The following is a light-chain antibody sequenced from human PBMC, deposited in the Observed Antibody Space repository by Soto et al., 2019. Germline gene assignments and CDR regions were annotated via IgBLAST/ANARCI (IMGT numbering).Light chain of an antibody. Sequence: QSALTQPPSVSGSPGQSVTISCTGTNSDIGHPARVSWYQQSPGTAPKLMIYEVNNRPSGVPDRLSASKSRNTASLTISGLHPEDESDYYCTSTTNTKYFVTLFGGGTKLTVL. CDR2: EVN. V-gene: IGLV2-18*02. J-gene: IGLJ2*01. CDR3: TSTTNTKYFVTL. CDR1: NSDIGHPAR.